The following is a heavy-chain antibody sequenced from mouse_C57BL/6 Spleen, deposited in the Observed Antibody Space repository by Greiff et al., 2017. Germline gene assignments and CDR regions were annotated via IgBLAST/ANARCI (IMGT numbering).Heavy chain of an antibody. Sequence: EVMLVESGGGLVQPKGSLKLSCAASGFTFNTYAMHWVRQAPGKGLEWVARISRKSSNYATYYSDSVKDRFTISRDDSQSMLYLQMNNLKTEDTAMYYCVRDPPFAYWGQGTLGTVSA. CDR3: VRDPPFAY. CDR1: GFTFNTYA. J-gene: IGHJ3*01. CDR2: ISRKSSNYAT. V-gene: IGHV10-3*01.